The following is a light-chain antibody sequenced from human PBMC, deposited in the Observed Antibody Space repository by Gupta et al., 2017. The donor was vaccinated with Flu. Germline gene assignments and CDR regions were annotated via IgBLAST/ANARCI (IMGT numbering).Light chain of an antibody. J-gene: IGKJ1*01. Sequence: ATPGEPASISSRSNQSLLYSSGDNYLDWYLQRPGQSPHLLIDLASSRASGVPDRFSGSGSGTDFTLKISRVEAEDIGVDYCMQALRIPRTFGQGTKVEIK. CDR2: LAS. CDR3: MQALRIPRT. V-gene: IGKV2-28*01. CDR1: QSLLYSSGDNY.